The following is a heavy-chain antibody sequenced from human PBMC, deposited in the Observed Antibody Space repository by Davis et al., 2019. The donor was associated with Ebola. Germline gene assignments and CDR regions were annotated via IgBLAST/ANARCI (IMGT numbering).Heavy chain of an antibody. Sequence: ASVKVSCKASGGIFSNFAINWVRQAPGQGLEWVGGMNPNSGNTGYAQKFQGRVTMTRENSMSTAYMELRSLRSEDTAVYYCARVACSGGSCYSYDYWGQGTLVTVSS. CDR2: MNPNSGNT. CDR1: GGIFSNFA. J-gene: IGHJ4*02. CDR3: ARVACSGGSCYSYDY. D-gene: IGHD2-15*01. V-gene: IGHV1-8*02.